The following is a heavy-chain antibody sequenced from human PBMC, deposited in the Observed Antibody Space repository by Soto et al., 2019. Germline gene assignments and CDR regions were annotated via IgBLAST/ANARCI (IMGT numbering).Heavy chain of an antibody. CDR2: TSGSGGST. J-gene: IGHJ3*01. CDR3: ASLYCSVGSCKADAFDV. CDR1: GLTFRNFA. D-gene: IGHD2-15*01. Sequence: EAQLSESGGGLIQPGGSLRLSCVASGLTFRNFAMNWVRQAPGKGLEWVSGTSGSGGSTSYGDSVKGRFIISRDNSKSTLYLQMNSLRFEDTPVYYCASLYCSVGSCKADAFDVWGPGTRVTVSS. V-gene: IGHV3-23*01.